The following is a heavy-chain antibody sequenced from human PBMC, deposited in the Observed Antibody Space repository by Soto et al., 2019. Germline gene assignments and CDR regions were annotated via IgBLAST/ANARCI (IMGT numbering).Heavy chain of an antibody. CDR3: ARGFGPKEFDY. CDR1: GGSIRREGYY. CDR2: IYYSGST. D-gene: IGHD3-10*01. Sequence: SETLSLTCTVSGGSIRREGYYWSWIRHHPGKGLEWIGNIYYSGSTHYNPSLKNRVTISLDRTNNQVSLKLTSVIAADTAIYYCARGFGPKEFDYWGQGTLVTVSS. J-gene: IGHJ4*02. V-gene: IGHV4-31*03.